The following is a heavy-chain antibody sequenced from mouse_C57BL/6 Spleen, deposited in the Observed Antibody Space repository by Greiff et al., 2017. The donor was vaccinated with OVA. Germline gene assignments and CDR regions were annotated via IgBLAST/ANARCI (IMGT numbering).Heavy chain of an antibody. Sequence: QVQLKESGTELVKPGASVKLSCKASGYTFTSYWMHWVKQRPGQGLEWIGNINPSNGGTNYNEKFKSKATLTVDKSSSTAYMQLSSLTSEDSAVYYCARGGLLGRGFDYWGQGTTLTVSS. CDR1: GYTFTSYW. V-gene: IGHV1-53*01. J-gene: IGHJ2*01. CDR3: ARGGLLGRGFDY. CDR2: INPSNGGT. D-gene: IGHD4-1*01.